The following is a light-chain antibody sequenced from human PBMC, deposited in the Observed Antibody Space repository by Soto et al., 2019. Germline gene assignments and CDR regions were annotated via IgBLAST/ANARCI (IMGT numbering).Light chain of an antibody. CDR1: QSVSDN. CDR3: QQYNKWPIT. CDR2: AAS. V-gene: IGKV3-15*01. Sequence: DIEMTQSPATLPVSPGERATLSCRASQSVSDNLAWYQRKPGQAPRLLIYAASTRATGISARFSGSGSGTELTLTISSLQSEDFAVYYCQQYNKWPITFGQGTRLEI. J-gene: IGKJ5*01.